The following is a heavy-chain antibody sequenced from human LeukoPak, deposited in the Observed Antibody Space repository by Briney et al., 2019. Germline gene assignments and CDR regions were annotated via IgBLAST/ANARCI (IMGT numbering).Heavy chain of an antibody. D-gene: IGHD3-10*01. V-gene: IGHV3-30*04. J-gene: IGHJ4*02. Sequence: GGSLRLSCAASGFTFSSYAMHWVRQAPGKGLEWVAVILYDGSNKYYADSVKGRFTISRDNSKNTLYLQMSSLRAEDTAVYYCARGRGVTDVDYWGQGTLVTVSS. CDR2: ILYDGSNK. CDR1: GFTFSSYA. CDR3: ARGRGVTDVDY.